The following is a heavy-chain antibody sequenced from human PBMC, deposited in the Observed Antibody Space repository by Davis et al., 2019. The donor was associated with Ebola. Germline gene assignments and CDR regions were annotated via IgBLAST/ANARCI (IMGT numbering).Heavy chain of an antibody. CDR2: VSGSGGGRA. CDR1: GFIFTDYG. J-gene: IGHJ4*02. V-gene: IGHV3-23*01. Sequence: GEFLKISCAASGFIFTDYGMSWVRQAPGKGLEWVSSVSGSGGGRAYYTDSVKGRFTISRDRSRNTVFLQMNGLRADDTAVYYCARNLASNSYYYFDFWGQGTRVAVSS. D-gene: IGHD6-6*01. CDR3: ARNLASNSYYYFDF.